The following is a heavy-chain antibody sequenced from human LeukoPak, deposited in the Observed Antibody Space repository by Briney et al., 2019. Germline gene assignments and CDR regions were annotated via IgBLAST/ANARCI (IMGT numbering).Heavy chain of an antibody. Sequence: GESLKISCKGSGYSFTSYWIGWVRQMPGKGLEWMGIIYPGDSDTRYSPSFQGQVTISADKSISTAYLQWSSLKASDTAMYYCARQEYGVAAAGTHFDYWGQGTLVTVSS. J-gene: IGHJ4*02. CDR2: IYPGDSDT. V-gene: IGHV5-51*01. CDR3: ARQEYGVAAAGTHFDY. D-gene: IGHD6-13*01. CDR1: GYSFTSYW.